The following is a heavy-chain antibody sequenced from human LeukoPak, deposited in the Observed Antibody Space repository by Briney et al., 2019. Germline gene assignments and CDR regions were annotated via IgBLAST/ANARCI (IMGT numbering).Heavy chain of an antibody. D-gene: IGHD5-24*01. CDR2: IIPILGIA. J-gene: IGHJ4*02. CDR1: GYTFTGYY. V-gene: IGHV1-69*02. CDR3: AEIVEMATPSLDY. Sequence: ASVKVSCKASGYTFTGYYMHWVRQAPGQGLEWMGRIIPILGIANYAQKFQGRVTITADKSTSTAYMELSSLRSEDTAVYYCAEIVEMATPSLDYWGQGTLVTVSS.